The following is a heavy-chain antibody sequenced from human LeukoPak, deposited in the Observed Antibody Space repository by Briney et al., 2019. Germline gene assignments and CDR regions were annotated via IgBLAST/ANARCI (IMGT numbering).Heavy chain of an antibody. V-gene: IGHV4-39*01. J-gene: IGHJ4*02. Sequence: SETLSLTCTVSGGSISSSSYYWGWLRQPPGKGLEWIGSIYYSGSTYYNPSLKSRVTISVDTSKNQFSLKLSSVTAADTAVYYCARLQRRDGYNFDYWGQGTLVTVSS. CDR3: ARLQRRDGYNFDY. CDR2: IYYSGST. CDR1: GGSISSSSYY. D-gene: IGHD5-24*01.